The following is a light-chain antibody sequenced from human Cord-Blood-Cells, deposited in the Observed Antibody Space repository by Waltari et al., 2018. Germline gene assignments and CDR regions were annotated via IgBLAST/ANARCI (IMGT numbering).Light chain of an antibody. J-gene: IGLJ2*01. Sequence: QSALTQPASVSGSPGQSITISCTGTSSDVGSYTLVPWYHQHPGKAPKLMIYEGSKRPSGFSNRFSGSKSGNTASLTISGLQAEDEADYYCCSYAGSSTFVVFGGGTKLTVL. CDR2: EGS. CDR1: SSDVGSYTL. V-gene: IGLV2-23*03. CDR3: CSYAGSSTFVV.